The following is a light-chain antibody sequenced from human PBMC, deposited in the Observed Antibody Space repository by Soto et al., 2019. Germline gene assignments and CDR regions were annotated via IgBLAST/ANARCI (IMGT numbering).Light chain of an antibody. CDR1: SSDVGGYNH. CDR2: EVS. V-gene: IGLV2-8*01. CDR3: SSYAGNNNVI. Sequence: QLVLTQPPSASGSPGQSVTISCTGTSSDVGGYNHVSWYQQHPGKAPKLMIYEVSKRPSWVPNRFSGSKSGNRASLTVSGLQAEDEADYYCSSYAGNNNVIFGGGTKVTVL. J-gene: IGLJ2*01.